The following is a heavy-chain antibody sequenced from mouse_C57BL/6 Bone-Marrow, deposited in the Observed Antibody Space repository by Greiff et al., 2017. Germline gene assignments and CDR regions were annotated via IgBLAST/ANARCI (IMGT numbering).Heavy chain of an antibody. CDR2: SRNKANDYTT. Sequence: EVKVVESGGGLVQSGRSLRLSCATSGFTFSDFYMEWVRQAPGKGLEWIAASRNKANDYTTEYSASVKGRFIVSRDTSQSILNLQMNALRAEDTAIYYGARDAERYSNRAMDYWGQGTSVTVSS. V-gene: IGHV7-1*01. D-gene: IGHD2-5*01. CDR1: GFTFSDFY. J-gene: IGHJ4*01. CDR3: ARDAERYSNRAMDY.